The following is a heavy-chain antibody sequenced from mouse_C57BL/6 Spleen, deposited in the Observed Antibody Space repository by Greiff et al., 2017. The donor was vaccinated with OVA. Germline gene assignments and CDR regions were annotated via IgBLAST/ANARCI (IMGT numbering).Heavy chain of an antibody. D-gene: IGHD2-2*01. J-gene: IGHJ4*01. V-gene: IGHV1-55*01. CDR3: AREDGHAGDAMGC. CDR2: IYPGSGST. CDR1: GYTFTSYW. Sequence: VQLQQPGAELVKPGASVKLSCKASGYTFTSYWITWVKQRPGQGLEWIGDIYPGSGSTNYNEKFKGKATLTVDTSSSTAYLQRSRLTAEYSAVYYCAREDGHAGDAMGCRGQGTSVT.